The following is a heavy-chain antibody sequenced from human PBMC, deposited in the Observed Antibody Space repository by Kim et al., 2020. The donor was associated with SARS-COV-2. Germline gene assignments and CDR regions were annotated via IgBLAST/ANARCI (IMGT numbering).Heavy chain of an antibody. CDR3: ASDQSMIATLFDYYYGMDV. V-gene: IGHV3-30*01. D-gene: IGHD3-22*01. Sequence: GRFTISRDNATNTLYLQMNSLRAEDTAVYYCASDQSMIATLFDYYYGMDVWGQGTTVTVSS. J-gene: IGHJ6*02.